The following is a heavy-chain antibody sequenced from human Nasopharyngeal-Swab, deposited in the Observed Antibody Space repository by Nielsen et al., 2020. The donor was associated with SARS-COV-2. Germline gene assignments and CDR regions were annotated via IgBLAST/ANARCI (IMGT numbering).Heavy chain of an antibody. V-gene: IGHV4-39*07. D-gene: IGHD2-8*01. CDR2: IYYSGST. Sequence: SETLSLTCTVSGGSISGYYWGWIRQPPGKGLEWIGSIYYSGSTYYSPSLTSRVTISVDTSNNQFSPKLSSVTAADTAVYYCARGGNVVMVYALMDWGQGTLVTVSS. J-gene: IGHJ4*02. CDR3: ARGGNVVMVYALMD. CDR1: GGSISGYY.